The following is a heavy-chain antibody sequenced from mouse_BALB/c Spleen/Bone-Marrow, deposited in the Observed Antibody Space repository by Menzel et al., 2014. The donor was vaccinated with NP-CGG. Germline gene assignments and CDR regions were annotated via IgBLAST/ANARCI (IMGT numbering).Heavy chain of an antibody. Sequence: VQLKESGPELVKPGASVKMSCKASGYTFTSYVMHWVKQKPGQGLEWIGYINPYNDGTKYNEKFKGKATLTSDKSSSTAYMELSSLTSEDSEVHYCARRDYYGSSFYWYFDVWGAGTTVTVSS. CDR2: INPYNDGT. CDR3: ARRDYYGSSFYWYFDV. V-gene: IGHV1-14*01. J-gene: IGHJ1*01. D-gene: IGHD1-1*01. CDR1: GYTFTSYV.